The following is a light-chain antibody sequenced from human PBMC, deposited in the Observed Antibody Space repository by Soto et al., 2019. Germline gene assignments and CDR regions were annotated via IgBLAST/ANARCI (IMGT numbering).Light chain of an antibody. CDR1: QSVGRN. Sequence: EIVMTQSPVALSVSPGESAALSCRASQSVGRNFAWYQQRPGQAPRVLIYGTSTRATGVPARFSGSGSGTDFPLTLSSLQFEDFAVYYCPQYNKWPYTFGQGTRLEIK. J-gene: IGKJ2*01. CDR2: GTS. CDR3: PQYNKWPYT. V-gene: IGKV3-15*01.